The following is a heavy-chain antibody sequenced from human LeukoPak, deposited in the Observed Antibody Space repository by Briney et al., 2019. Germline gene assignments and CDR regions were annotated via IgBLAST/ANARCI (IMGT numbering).Heavy chain of an antibody. CDR3: ARGGTYYDIFGWFDP. V-gene: IGHV1-69*13. D-gene: IGHD3-9*01. CDR2: IIPIFGTA. Sequence: GASVKVSCKASGGTFSSYAISWVRQAPGQGLEWMGGIIPIFGTANYAQKLQGRVTITADESTSTAYMELSSLRSEDTAVYYCARGGTYYDIFGWFDPWGQGTLVTVSS. J-gene: IGHJ5*02. CDR1: GGTFSSYA.